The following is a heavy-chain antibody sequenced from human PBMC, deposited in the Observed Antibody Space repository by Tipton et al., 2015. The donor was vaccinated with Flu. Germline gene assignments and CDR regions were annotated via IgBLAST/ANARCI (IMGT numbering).Heavy chain of an antibody. J-gene: IGHJ3*01. CDR3: ARDPYYDAFDF. Sequence: SLRLSCAASGFTFSDYWMDWVRQAPGKGLEWVANINQDGSEKYSVDSVKGRFTISRDNTRNSLYLQMNSLRDEDTAVYYCARDPYYDAFDFWGQGTVVTVSS. CDR1: GFTFSDYW. V-gene: IGHV3-7*01. D-gene: IGHD3-10*01. CDR2: INQDGSEK.